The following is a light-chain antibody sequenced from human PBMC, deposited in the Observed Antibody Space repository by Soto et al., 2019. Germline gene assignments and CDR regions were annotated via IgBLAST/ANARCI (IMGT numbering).Light chain of an antibody. CDR2: GTS. V-gene: IGLV1-40*01. CDR3: SSYTSSSTLEVI. Sequence: QSVLTQPPSVSGAPGQRVTISCTGGASNIGANYDVHWYQQLPGTAPKLLIYGTSNRPSGVPDRFSGSKSGNTASLTIFGLLAEDEADYYCSSYTSSSTLEVIFGGGTKLTVL. J-gene: IGLJ2*01. CDR1: ASNIGANYD.